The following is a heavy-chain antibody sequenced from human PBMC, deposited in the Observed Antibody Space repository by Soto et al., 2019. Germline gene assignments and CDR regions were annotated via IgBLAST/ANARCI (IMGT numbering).Heavy chain of an antibody. CDR3: ATLSYYGDYVDGVDY. D-gene: IGHD4-17*01. Sequence: SETLSLTCAVYGGSFSGYYWSWIRQPPGKGLEWIGEINHSGSTNYNPSLKSRVTISVDTSKNQFSLKLSSVTAADTAVYYCATLSYYGDYVDGVDYWGQGTLVTVSS. J-gene: IGHJ4*02. CDR2: INHSGST. V-gene: IGHV4-34*01. CDR1: GGSFSGYY.